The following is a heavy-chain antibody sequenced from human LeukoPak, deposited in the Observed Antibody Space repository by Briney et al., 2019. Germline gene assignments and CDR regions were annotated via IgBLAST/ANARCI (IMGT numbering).Heavy chain of an antibody. V-gene: IGHV4-59*01. CDR2: RYYTGST. Sequence: PSETLSLTCTVSGGSINSYYWSWLRQAPGKGLEWIGYRYYTGSTNYNPSLKSRVTISVDTSKNQFSLKLISVTAADTAVYYCASGGAAAHPYWGQGMLVTVSS. D-gene: IGHD6-13*01. CDR1: GGSINSYY. CDR3: ASGGAAAHPY. J-gene: IGHJ4*02.